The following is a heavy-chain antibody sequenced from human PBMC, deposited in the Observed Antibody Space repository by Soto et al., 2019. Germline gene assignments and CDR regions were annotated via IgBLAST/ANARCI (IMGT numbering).Heavy chain of an antibody. CDR3: ARDVPPSLI. CDR2: ISAYNGKT. J-gene: IGHJ4*02. V-gene: IGHV1-18*01. CDR1: GYTFTSYG. D-gene: IGHD2-2*01. Sequence: QVQLVQSGAEVKKPGASVKVSCKASGYTFTSYGISWVRQAPGQGLEWMGWISAYNGKTNYGQKLQGRGTKTSDTSTSTAYLELRTLRSDDTAVYYWARDVPPSLIWGQGTLVTVSS.